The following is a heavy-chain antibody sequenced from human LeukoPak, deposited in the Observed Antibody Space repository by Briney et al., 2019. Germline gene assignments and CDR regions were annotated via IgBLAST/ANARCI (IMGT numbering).Heavy chain of an antibody. CDR3: ARVRMGFGELYFDY. CDR1: GGSISSYY. Sequence: SETLSLTCTVSGGSISSYYWSWIRQPPGKGLEWIGYIYYSGSTNYNPSLKSRVTISVDTSKNQFSLKLSSVTAGDTAVYYCARVRMGFGELYFDYWGQGTLVTVSS. D-gene: IGHD3-10*01. J-gene: IGHJ4*02. CDR2: IYYSGST. V-gene: IGHV4-59*01.